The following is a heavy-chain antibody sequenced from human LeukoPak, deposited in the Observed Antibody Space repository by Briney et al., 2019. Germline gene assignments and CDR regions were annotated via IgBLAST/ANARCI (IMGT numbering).Heavy chain of an antibody. J-gene: IGHJ4*02. V-gene: IGHV3-9*01. CDR3: AKGAFGGPFDY. CDR1: GFTFDDYA. D-gene: IGHD3-10*01. Sequence: GRSLRLSCAASGFTFDDYAMHWVRQAPGKGLEWVSGISWNSGSIGYADSVKGRFTISRDNSKNTLYLQMNSLRAEDTAVYYCAKGAFGGPFDYWGQGTLVTVSS. CDR2: ISWNSGSI.